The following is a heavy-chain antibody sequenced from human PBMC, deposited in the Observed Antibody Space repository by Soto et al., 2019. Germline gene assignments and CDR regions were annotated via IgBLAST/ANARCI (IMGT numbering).Heavy chain of an antibody. CDR1: GLSVSSNY. CDR2: IYSGSTT. J-gene: IGHJ4*02. CDR3: ARGYWVEGYGAGTYFDY. D-gene: IGHD5-18*01. Sequence: EVLLVESGGGLVQPGGSLRLSCAPSGLSVSSNYMSWVRQAPGKGLEWVSVIYSGSTTHYADSVKGRFTISRDSPRNTLYLQMNSLRVEETAVYYCARGYWVEGYGAGTYFDYWGQGTLVTVSS. V-gene: IGHV3-66*01.